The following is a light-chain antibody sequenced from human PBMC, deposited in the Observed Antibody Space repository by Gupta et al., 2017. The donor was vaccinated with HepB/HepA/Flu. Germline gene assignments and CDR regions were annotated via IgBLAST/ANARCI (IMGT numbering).Light chain of an antibody. V-gene: IGKV2-28*01. CDR2: WGS. J-gene: IGKJ4*01. CDR1: QSLLHTSGYNL. CDR3: MQTLQAVS. Sequence: IVMPPSPFPLPFPPGESASISCRSSQSLLHTSGYNLLDWYLQKPGQSPQLLIYWGSSRAPGVPDRFRGSGSGTEFTLKINRVEAEDVGVYYCMQTLQAVSFGGGTKVEI.